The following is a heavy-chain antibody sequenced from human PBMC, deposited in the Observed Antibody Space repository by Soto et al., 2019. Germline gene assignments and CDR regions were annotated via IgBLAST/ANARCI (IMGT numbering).Heavy chain of an antibody. Sequence: GGSLRLSCAASGFTFSSYAMSWVRQAPGKGLEWVSAISGSGGSTYYADSVKGRFTISRDNSKNTLYLQMNSLRAEDTAVYYCAKDLLPLRYFDWLAFDYWGQGTLVTVPQ. CDR1: GFTFSSYA. J-gene: IGHJ4*02. D-gene: IGHD3-9*01. CDR2: ISGSGGST. CDR3: AKDLLPLRYFDWLAFDY. V-gene: IGHV3-23*01.